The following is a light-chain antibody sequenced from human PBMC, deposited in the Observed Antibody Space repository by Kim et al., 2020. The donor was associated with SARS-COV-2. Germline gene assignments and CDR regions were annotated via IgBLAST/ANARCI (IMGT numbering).Light chain of an antibody. Sequence: QSALTQPACVSGSPGQSITISCTGTSSDVGGYNYVSWYQQHPGKAPKLMIYDVSKRPSGVSNRFSGSKSGNTASLTISGLQAEDEADYYCSSYTSSSSVVFGGGTQLTVL. CDR2: DVS. J-gene: IGLJ2*01. V-gene: IGLV2-14*01. CDR3: SSYTSSSSVV. CDR1: SSDVGGYNY.